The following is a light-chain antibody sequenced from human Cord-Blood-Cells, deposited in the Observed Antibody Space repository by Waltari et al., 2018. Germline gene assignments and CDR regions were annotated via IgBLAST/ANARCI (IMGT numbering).Light chain of an antibody. Sequence: NFMLTQPHSVSESPGKTVTISCTGSSGSIASNYAQWYQQRPGRAPTTVIYEDNQRPSGVPDRFSGSIDSSSNSASLTISGLKTEDEADYYCQSYDSSNWVFGGGTKLTVL. CDR3: QSYDSSNWV. CDR2: EDN. V-gene: IGLV6-57*02. CDR1: SGSIASNY. J-gene: IGLJ3*02.